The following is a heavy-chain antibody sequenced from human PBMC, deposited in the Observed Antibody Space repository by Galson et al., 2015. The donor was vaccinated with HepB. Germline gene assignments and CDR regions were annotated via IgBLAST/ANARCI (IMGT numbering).Heavy chain of an antibody. D-gene: IGHD3-10*01. J-gene: IGHJ6*02. CDR3: AKERWFGSFYYYGMNV. CDR1: GFTFSSYA. CDR2: ISYDESFK. Sequence: SLRLSCAVSGFTFSSYAMHWVRQAPGKGLEWVAVISYDESFKYYADSVKGRFTISRDISKNTLYLQINSLRAEDTALYYCAKERWFGSFYYYGMNVWDRGTTVTVSS. V-gene: IGHV3-30*04.